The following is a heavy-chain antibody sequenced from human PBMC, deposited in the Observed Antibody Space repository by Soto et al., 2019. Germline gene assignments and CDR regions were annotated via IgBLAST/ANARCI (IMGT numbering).Heavy chain of an antibody. J-gene: IGHJ4*02. CDR2: ISGGGTRT. CDR1: GFTFSNFA. V-gene: IGHV3-23*01. CDR3: AKLPSYYYECSGYYHFDY. D-gene: IGHD3-22*01. Sequence: PGGSLRLSCAASGFTFSNFAMNWVRQAPGKGLEWVSGISGGGTRTLYADSVKGRLTIARDNSQNTLYLHMSSLGAEDTAIYYCAKLPSYYYECSGYYHFDYWGPGTLVTVSS.